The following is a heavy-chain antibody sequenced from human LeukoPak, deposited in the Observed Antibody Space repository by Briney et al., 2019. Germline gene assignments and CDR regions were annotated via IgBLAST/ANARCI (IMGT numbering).Heavy chain of an antibody. J-gene: IGHJ4*02. CDR3: AKLAHITIFGVVSLNY. V-gene: IGHV3-23*01. Sequence: GSLRLSCAASGFTFSSYAMSWVRPAPGKGLEWVSAISGSGGSTYYADSVKGRFTISRDNSKNTLYLQMNSLRAEDTAVYYCAKLAHITIFGVVSLNYWGQGTLVTVSS. CDR1: GFTFSSYA. CDR2: ISGSGGST. D-gene: IGHD3-3*01.